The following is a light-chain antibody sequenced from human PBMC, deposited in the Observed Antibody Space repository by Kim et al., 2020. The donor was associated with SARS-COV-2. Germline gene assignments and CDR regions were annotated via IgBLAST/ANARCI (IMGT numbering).Light chain of an antibody. CDR3: QAWDSSTHV. J-gene: IGLJ1*01. CDR2: QDS. Sequence: SYELTQPPSVSVSPGQTASITCSGDKLGDKYACWYQQKPGQSPVLVIYQDSKRPSGIPERFSGSNSGNTATLTISGTQAMDEADYYCQAWDSSTHVFGTGTKVTAL. V-gene: IGLV3-1*01. CDR1: KLGDKY.